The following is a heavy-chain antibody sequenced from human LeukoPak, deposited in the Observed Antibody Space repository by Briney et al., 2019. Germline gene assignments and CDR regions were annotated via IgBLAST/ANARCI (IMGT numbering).Heavy chain of an antibody. CDR2: INQDGSKK. J-gene: IGHJ4*02. D-gene: IGHD2-21*02. V-gene: IGHV3-7*01. CDR1: GFTFSDYY. Sequence: AGGSLRLSCAASGFTFSDYYMSWIRQAPGKGLEWVANINQDGSKKRYADSMKGRFTISRDNAKESLYLQLNSLRAEDTAVYYCAKWGPYCVGDYCPALDSWGQGTLVTVSS. CDR3: AKWGPYCVGDYCPALDS.